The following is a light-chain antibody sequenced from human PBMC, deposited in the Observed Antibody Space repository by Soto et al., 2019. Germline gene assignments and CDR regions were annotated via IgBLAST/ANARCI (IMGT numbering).Light chain of an antibody. CDR1: QSRGSNF. Sequence: IVLTQSRGTLSFSPGERAILSWKTSQSRGSNFVAWYQHKPGQAPRLLIYASPNRATGIPDRFSGSASGTDFTLTINRLEPEDFAVYYCQLYGISPHFGQGTRLEIK. J-gene: IGKJ5*01. V-gene: IGKV3-20*01. CDR2: ASP. CDR3: QLYGISPH.